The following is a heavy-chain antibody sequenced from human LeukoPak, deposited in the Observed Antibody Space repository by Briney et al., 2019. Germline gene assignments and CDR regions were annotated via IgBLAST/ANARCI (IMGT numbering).Heavy chain of an antibody. J-gene: IGHJ4*02. CDR2: IYYSGST. Sequence: SETLSLTCTVSGRSISSSSYSSGWLRQPPGKGLEWFVGIYYSGSTYYNPSLKSRVTISVDSSKNQFSLKLSSVTAADTAVHYCARHSFGYRSSTSCYMPYYWGQGTLVTVSS. V-gene: IGHV4-39*01. CDR1: GRSISSSSYS. CDR3: ARHSFGYRSSTSCYMPYY. D-gene: IGHD2-2*03.